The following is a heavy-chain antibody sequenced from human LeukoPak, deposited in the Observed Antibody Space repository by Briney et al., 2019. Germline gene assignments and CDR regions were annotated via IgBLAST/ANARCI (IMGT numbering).Heavy chain of an antibody. D-gene: IGHD2-21*02. CDR2: INPNSGGT. Sequence: ASVKVSCKASGYTFTSYAMNWVRQAPGQGLEWMGWINPNSGGTNYAQKFQGRVTMTRDTSISTAYMELSRLRSDDTAVYYCARGIGDRFRLQHVIDYWGQGTLVTVSS. CDR3: ARGIGDRFRLQHVIDY. V-gene: IGHV1-2*02. J-gene: IGHJ4*02. CDR1: GYTFTSYA.